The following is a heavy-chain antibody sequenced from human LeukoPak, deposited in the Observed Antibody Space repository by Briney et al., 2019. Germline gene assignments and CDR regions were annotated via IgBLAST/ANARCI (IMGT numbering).Heavy chain of an antibody. CDR2: ISGSGGGT. CDR3: ARIARSYKDAFDI. V-gene: IGHV3-23*01. CDR1: GFTFSSYA. Sequence: QPGGSLRLSCAASGFTFSSYAVSWVRQAPGKGLEWVSAISGSGGGTYYADSVKGRFTISRDNSKNTLYLQMNSLRAEDTAVYYCARIARSYKDAFDIWGQGTMVTVSS. J-gene: IGHJ3*02. D-gene: IGHD1-26*01.